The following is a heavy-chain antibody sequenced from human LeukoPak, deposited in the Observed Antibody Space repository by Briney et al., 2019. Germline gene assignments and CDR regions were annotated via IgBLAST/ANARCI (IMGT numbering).Heavy chain of an antibody. J-gene: IGHJ4*02. Sequence: GGSLRLTCAASGFTVSSNFMNWVRQAPGRGLEWVSVIYSGGSTSYADSVKGRFTISRDNSKNTLFLQMNSLRIDDTAVYYCAREGYSSGSRTGIDYWGQGTLVTVSS. CDR3: AREGYSSGSRTGIDY. CDR2: IYSGGST. V-gene: IGHV3-66*02. CDR1: GFTVSSNF. D-gene: IGHD5-18*01.